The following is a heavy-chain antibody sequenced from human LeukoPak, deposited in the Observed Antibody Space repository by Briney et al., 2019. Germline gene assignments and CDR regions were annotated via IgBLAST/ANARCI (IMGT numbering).Heavy chain of an antibody. CDR1: GGTFSSYA. V-gene: IGHV1-69*04. J-gene: IGHJ5*02. Sequence: SVKVSCKASGGTFSSYAISWVRQAPGQRLEWMGRIIPILGIANYAQKFQGRVTITADKSTSTAYMELSSLRSEDTAVYYCARAGGVVAASYNWFDPWGQGTLVTVSS. CDR2: IIPILGIA. D-gene: IGHD2-15*01. CDR3: ARAGGVVAASYNWFDP.